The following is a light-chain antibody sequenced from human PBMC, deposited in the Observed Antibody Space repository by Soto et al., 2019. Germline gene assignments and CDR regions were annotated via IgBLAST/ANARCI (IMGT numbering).Light chain of an antibody. CDR3: QVWDDSRDQQL. J-gene: IGLJ3*02. Sequence: SYELTQAPSVSVAPGQTASITCGANNIGGRSVHWHQKKPGQAPVLVVYDDDARPSGIPGRFSGSNSGNTATLTITRVEAGDEADYYCQVWDDSRDQQLFGGGTKLTVL. V-gene: IGLV3-21*02. CDR2: DDD. CDR1: NIGGRS.